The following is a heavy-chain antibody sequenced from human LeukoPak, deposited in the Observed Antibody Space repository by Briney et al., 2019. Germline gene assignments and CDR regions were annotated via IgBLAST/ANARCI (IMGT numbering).Heavy chain of an antibody. D-gene: IGHD4-11*01. CDR1: GFTFDDYA. Sequence: PGGSLRLSCAASGFTFDDYAMHWVRQAPGKGLEWVSGISWNSGSIGYADSVKGRFTISRGNAKNSLYLQMNSLRAEDTALYYCAKETDYKRGFDYWGQGTLVTVSS. CDR3: AKETDYKRGFDY. J-gene: IGHJ4*02. CDR2: ISWNSGSI. V-gene: IGHV3-9*01.